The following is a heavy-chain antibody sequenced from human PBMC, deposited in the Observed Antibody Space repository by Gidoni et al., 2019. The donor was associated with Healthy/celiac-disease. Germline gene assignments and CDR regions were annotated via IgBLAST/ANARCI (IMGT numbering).Heavy chain of an antibody. CDR2: ISSSSSTI. D-gene: IGHD4-17*01. Sequence: EVQLVESGGGLVQPGGSLRLSCAASGFTFSSYSMNWVRQAPGKGLEWVSYISSSSSTIYYADSVKGRFTISRDNAKNSLHLQMNSLRDEDTAVYYCAGPGDPALGWGQGTLVTVSS. CDR3: AGPGDPALG. J-gene: IGHJ4*02. CDR1: GFTFSSYS. V-gene: IGHV3-48*02.